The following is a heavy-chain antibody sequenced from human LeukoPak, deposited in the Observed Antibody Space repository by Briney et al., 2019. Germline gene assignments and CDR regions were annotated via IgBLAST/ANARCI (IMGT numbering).Heavy chain of an antibody. Sequence: GGSLRLSCSASGFTFNSYAIHWVRQAPGKGLEYVSSIGTNGISTYYADSVTGRFTISRDNSKNSLYLQMSSLRAEDTAVYYGVKGQEVVYAPTFDYWGQGTLVTVSS. D-gene: IGHD2-8*02. V-gene: IGHV3-64D*09. CDR2: IGTNGIST. CDR1: GFTFNSYA. J-gene: IGHJ4*02. CDR3: VKGQEVVYAPTFDY.